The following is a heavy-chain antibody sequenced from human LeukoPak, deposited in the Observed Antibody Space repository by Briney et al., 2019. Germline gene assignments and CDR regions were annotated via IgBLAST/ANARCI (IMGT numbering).Heavy chain of an antibody. V-gene: IGHV4-39*01. CDR1: GGSISSSSYY. CDR3: ARRRRSWNEDWFDP. D-gene: IGHD1-1*01. Sequence: SETLSLTCSVSGGSISSSSYYWGWIRQPPGKGLEWIGSIYYSGSTYYNPSLKSRVTISVDTSKNQFSLKLSSVTAADTAVYYCARRRRSWNEDWFDPWGQGTLVTVSS. CDR2: IYYSGST. J-gene: IGHJ5*02.